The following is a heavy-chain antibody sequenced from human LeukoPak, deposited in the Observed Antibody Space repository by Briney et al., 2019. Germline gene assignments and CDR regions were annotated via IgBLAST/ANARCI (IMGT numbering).Heavy chain of an antibody. CDR2: IYYSGST. V-gene: IGHV4-59*08. CDR1: GGSISSYY. J-gene: IGHJ4*02. CDR3: ASTDFTTAGGDY. Sequence: MPSETLSLTCTVSGGSISSYYWSWIRQPPGKGLEWIGYIYYSGSTNYNPSLKSRVTISVDTSKNQFSLKLSSVTAADTAVYYCASTDFTTAGGDYWGQGTLVTVSS. D-gene: IGHD3-22*01.